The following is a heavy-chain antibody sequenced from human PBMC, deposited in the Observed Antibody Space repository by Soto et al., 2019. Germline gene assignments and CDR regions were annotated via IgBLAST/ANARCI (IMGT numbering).Heavy chain of an antibody. CDR2: FDNEDGET. V-gene: IGHV1-24*01. CDR1: GYTLTELS. CDR3: ATEEPAAGTTPDAFDI. Sequence: ASVKVSCKVSGYTLTELSMHWVRQAPGKGIEWMGGFDNEDGETIYAQKFQGRVTMTEDTSTDTAYMELSSLRSEDTAVYSCATEEPAAGTTPDAFDIWGQGTMVTVSS. D-gene: IGHD6-13*01. J-gene: IGHJ3*02.